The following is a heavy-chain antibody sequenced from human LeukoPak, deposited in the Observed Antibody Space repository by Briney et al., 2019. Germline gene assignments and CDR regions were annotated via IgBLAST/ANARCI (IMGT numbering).Heavy chain of an antibody. J-gene: IGHJ6*04. V-gene: IGHV3-48*03. CDR2: ISSSGSTI. CDR3: AELGITMIGGV. D-gene: IGHD3-10*02. Sequence: GGSLRLSCTASGFTFSSYEMNWVRQAPGKGLEWVSYISSSGSTIYYADSVKGRFTISRDNAKNSLYLQMNSLRAEDTAVYYCAELGITMIGGVWGKGTTVTISS. CDR1: GFTFSSYE.